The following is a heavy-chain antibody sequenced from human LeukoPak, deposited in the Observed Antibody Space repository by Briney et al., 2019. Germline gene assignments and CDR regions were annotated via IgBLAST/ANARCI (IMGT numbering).Heavy chain of an antibody. V-gene: IGHV4-59*01. J-gene: IGHJ5*02. D-gene: IGHD3-3*01. CDR2: IYYSGST. CDR1: GGSISSYY. CDR3: ARGDYDFWSGYYRSWFDP. Sequence: SETLSLTCTVSGGSISSYYWSWIRQPPGKGLEWMGYIYYSGSTNYNPSLKSRVTISVDTSKNQFSLKLSSVTAADTAVYYCARGDYDFWSGYYRSWFDPWGQGTLVTVSS.